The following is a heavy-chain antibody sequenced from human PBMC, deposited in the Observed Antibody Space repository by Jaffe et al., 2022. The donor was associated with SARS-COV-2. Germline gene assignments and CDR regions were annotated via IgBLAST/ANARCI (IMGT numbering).Heavy chain of an antibody. D-gene: IGHD3-16*01. CDR1: GFTFSSHW. Sequence: EVQLVESGGGLVQTGGSLRLSCAASGFTFSSHWMTWVRQAPGKGLEWVANIKEDGSEKYYVDGVKGRFTISRDNAKNSLSLQMNSLRAEDTAVYYCARVIKGGAAGAFDYWGQGTLVTVSS. CDR2: IKEDGSEK. J-gene: IGHJ4*02. CDR3: ARVIKGGAAGAFDY. V-gene: IGHV3-7*03.